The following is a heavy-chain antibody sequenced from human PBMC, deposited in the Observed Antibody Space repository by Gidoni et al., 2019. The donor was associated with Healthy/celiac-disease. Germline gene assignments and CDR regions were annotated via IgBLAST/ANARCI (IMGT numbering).Heavy chain of an antibody. D-gene: IGHD2-2*01. J-gene: IGHJ6*02. CDR1: GFTFSDYY. Sequence: QVQLVESGGGLVKPGGSLRLSCAASGFTFSDYYLSWIRQAPGKGLEWVSYISSSSSYTNYADSVKGRFTISRDNAKNSLYLQMNSLRAEDTAVYYCARDCSSTSCHDETYYYYYYGMDVWGQGTTVTVSS. V-gene: IGHV3-11*05. CDR2: ISSSSSYT. CDR3: ARDCSSTSCHDETYYYYYYGMDV.